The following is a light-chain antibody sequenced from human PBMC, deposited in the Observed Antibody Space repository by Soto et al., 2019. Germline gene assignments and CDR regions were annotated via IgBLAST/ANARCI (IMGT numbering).Light chain of an antibody. Sequence: DIQMTQSPSSVSASVGDSVTITCRASQDISRWLVWYQQKPGKAPKLLFSAASGLQSGVPSRFSGSGSATDFTLTNSSLQPEDFATYYCQQASNLTPLTFGGGTKVEIK. J-gene: IGKJ4*01. CDR2: AAS. CDR3: QQASNLTPLT. CDR1: QDISRW. V-gene: IGKV1-12*01.